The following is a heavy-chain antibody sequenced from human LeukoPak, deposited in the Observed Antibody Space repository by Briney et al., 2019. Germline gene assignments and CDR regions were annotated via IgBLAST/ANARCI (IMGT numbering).Heavy chain of an antibody. J-gene: IGHJ5*02. CDR1: GYTFTSYG. Sequence: GASVKVSCKASGYTFTSYGISWVRQAPGQGLEWMGWISAYNGNTNYAQKLQGRVTMTTDTSTSTAYMELRSLRSDDTAVYYCARVSSSNTTYWFDPWGQGTLVTVSS. V-gene: IGHV1-18*01. D-gene: IGHD6-13*01. CDR2: ISAYNGNT. CDR3: ARVSSSNTTYWFDP.